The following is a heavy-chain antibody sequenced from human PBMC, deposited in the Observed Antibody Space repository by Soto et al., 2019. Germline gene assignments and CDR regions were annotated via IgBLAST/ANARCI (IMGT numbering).Heavy chain of an antibody. Sequence: QVQLVESGGGVVQPGRSLRLSCAASGFTFSSYAMHWVRQAPGKGLEWVAVISYDGSNKYYADSVKGRFTISRDNSKNPLYLQMNSLRAEDTAVYYCAREGGSYLRRYGMDVWGQGTTVTVSS. J-gene: IGHJ6*02. D-gene: IGHD1-26*01. CDR2: ISYDGSNK. CDR3: AREGGSYLRRYGMDV. V-gene: IGHV3-30-3*01. CDR1: GFTFSSYA.